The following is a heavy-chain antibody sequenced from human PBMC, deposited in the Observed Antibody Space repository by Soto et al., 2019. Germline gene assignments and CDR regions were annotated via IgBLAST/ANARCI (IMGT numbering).Heavy chain of an antibody. Sequence: QLQLQESGPGLVKPSETLSLTCTVSGGSISTSSYYWGWIRQPPGKGLEWIGSIYYSGSTYSNPSLMIRVTISVDKSKNQFSLQLSSVTAADPAVYYCARDYDSSGDYWGQGTLVTVSS. V-gene: IGHV4-39*01. J-gene: IGHJ4*02. D-gene: IGHD3-22*01. CDR3: ARDYDSSGDY. CDR2: IYYSGST. CDR1: GGSISTSSYY.